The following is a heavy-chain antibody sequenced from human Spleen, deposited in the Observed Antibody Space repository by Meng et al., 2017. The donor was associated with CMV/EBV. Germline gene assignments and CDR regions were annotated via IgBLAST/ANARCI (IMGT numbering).Heavy chain of an antibody. D-gene: IGHD3-22*01. V-gene: IGHV3-49*02. Sequence: WIRQPPGKGLEWVGFIRSKAYGGTTEYAASVKGRFTISRDDSKSIAYLQMNSLKTEDTAVYYCTRVGIVAYYFDYWGQGTLVTVSS. CDR2: IRSKAYGGTT. J-gene: IGHJ4*02. CDR3: TRVGIVAYYFDY.